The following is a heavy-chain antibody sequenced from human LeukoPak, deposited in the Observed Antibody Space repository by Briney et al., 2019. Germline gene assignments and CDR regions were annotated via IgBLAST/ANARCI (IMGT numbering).Heavy chain of an antibody. D-gene: IGHD3-10*01. CDR3: ARGGYYGSGSYYPYHY. CDR2: INHSGST. CDR1: GGSFSGYY. J-gene: IGHJ4*02. Sequence: SETLSLTCAVYGGSFSGYYWSWIRQPAGKGLEWIGEINHSGSTNYNPSLKSRVTISVDTSKNQFSLKLSSVTAADTAVYYCARGGYYGSGSYYPYHYWGQGTLVTVSS. V-gene: IGHV4-34*01.